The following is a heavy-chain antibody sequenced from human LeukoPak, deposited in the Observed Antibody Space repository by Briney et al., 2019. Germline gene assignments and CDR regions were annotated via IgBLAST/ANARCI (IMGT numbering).Heavy chain of an antibody. D-gene: IGHD5-24*01. CDR2: IIPIFGTA. CDR3: ARREDGYNYNYFDY. Sequence: SVKVSCKASGGTFSSYAISWVRQAPGQGLEWMGGIIPIFGTANYAQKFQGRVTITADESTSTAYMELGSLRSEDTAVYYCARREDGYNYNYFDYWGQGTLVTVSS. J-gene: IGHJ4*02. V-gene: IGHV1-69*13. CDR1: GGTFSSYA.